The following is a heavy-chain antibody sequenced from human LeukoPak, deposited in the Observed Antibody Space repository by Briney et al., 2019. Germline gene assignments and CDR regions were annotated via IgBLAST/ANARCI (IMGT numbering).Heavy chain of an antibody. V-gene: IGHV3-53*01. Sequence: GGSLRLSCAASGFTVSSNYMSWVRQAPGKGLEWVSVIYSGGSTCYADSVKGRFTISRDNSKNTLYLQMNSLRAEDTAVYYCARGSGSSWYYFDYWGQGTLVTVSS. CDR1: GFTVSSNY. CDR3: ARGSGSSWYYFDY. D-gene: IGHD6-13*01. J-gene: IGHJ4*02. CDR2: IYSGGST.